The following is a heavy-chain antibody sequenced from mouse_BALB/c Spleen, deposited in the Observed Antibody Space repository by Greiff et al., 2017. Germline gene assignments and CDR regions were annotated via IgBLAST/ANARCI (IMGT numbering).Heavy chain of an antibody. V-gene: IGHV2-9*02. J-gene: IGHJ1*01. CDR2: IWAGGST. Sequence: VQLQQSGPGLVAPSQSLSITCTVSGFSLTSYGVHWVRQPPGKGLEWLGVIWAGGSTNYNSALMSRLSISKDNSKSQVFLKMNSLQTDDTAMYYCARPYGSSTYWYFDVWGAGTTVTVSS. CDR1: GFSLTSYG. CDR3: ARPYGSSTYWYFDV. D-gene: IGHD1-1*01.